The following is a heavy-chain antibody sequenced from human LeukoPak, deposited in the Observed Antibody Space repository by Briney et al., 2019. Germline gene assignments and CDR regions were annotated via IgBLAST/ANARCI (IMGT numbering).Heavy chain of an antibody. CDR3: ARDASLYCSGDSCYWAFDR. CDR1: GFIFTNSW. J-gene: IGHJ5*02. D-gene: IGHD2-15*01. V-gene: IGHV3-7*01. CDR2: IKQDESKT. Sequence: GGSLRLSCAASGFIFTNSWMSWVRQAPGKGPEWVANIKQDESKTYYVDSVKGRFTIYRDNAKNSLYLQMNSLRAEDTAVYYCARDASLYCSGDSCYWAFDRWGQGTLVTVSS.